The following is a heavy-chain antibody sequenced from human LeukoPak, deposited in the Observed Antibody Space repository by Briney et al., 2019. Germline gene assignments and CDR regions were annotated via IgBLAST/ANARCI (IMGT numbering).Heavy chain of an antibody. CDR1: GFTFSSYS. J-gene: IGHJ3*02. CDR2: ISSSSSYI. CDR3: TTVALRAHITPYYYDSSQRAFDI. D-gene: IGHD3-22*01. Sequence: PGGSLRLSCAASGFTFSSYSMNWVRQAPGKGLEWVSSISSSSSYIYYADSVKGRFTISRDNAKNSLYLQMNSLRAEDTAVYYCTTVALRAHITPYYYDSSQRAFDIWGQGTMVTVSS. V-gene: IGHV3-21*01.